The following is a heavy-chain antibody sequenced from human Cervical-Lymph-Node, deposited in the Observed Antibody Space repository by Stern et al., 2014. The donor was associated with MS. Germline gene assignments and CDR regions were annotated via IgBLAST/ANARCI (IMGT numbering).Heavy chain of an antibody. D-gene: IGHD2-2*01. V-gene: IGHV5-51*01. CDR1: EYNFNNYW. CDR3: ARQEYANNWFDS. J-gene: IGHJ5*01. Sequence: VQLVESGAGVKKPGESLKISCKGSEYNFNNYWIGWVRQMPGNGLEWVGVIYPGGADTRYSPSFQGQATISADKSITTAYLQWSSLKASDTAMYYCARQEYANNWFDSWGQGTLVTVSS. CDR2: IYPGGADT.